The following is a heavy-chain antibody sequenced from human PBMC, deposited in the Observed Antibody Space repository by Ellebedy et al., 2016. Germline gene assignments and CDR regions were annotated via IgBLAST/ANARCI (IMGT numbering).Heavy chain of an antibody. CDR2: ISAGSDNT. CDR1: GFTFRNFF. J-gene: IGHJ4*02. Sequence: GGSLRLSXVASGFTFRNFFMSWVRQAPGKGLEWVSTISAGSDNTRFADSVKGRFTVSRDNSKNTVYLQMNNVRAEDTAVYYCRHGHYADYWGQGTLVTVSS. CDR3: RHGHYADY. V-gene: IGHV3-23*01. D-gene: IGHD3/OR15-3a*01.